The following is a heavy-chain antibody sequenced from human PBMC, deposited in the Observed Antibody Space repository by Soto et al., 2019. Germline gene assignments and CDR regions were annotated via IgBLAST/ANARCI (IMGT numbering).Heavy chain of an antibody. CDR2: IIPILGIA. D-gene: IGHD5-12*01. CDR1: GGTFSSYT. J-gene: IGHJ4*02. Sequence: QVQLVQSGAEVKKPGSSVKVSCKASGGTFSSYTISWVRQAPGQGLEWMGRIIPILGIANYAQKFQGRVTITADKSTSTAYIELSSLRSEDTAVYYCARQGRWLHSDYWGKGTLVTVSS. CDR3: ARQGRWLHSDY. V-gene: IGHV1-69*02.